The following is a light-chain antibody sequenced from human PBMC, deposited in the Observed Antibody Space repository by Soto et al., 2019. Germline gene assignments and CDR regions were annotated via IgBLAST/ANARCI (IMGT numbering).Light chain of an antibody. J-gene: IGLJ1*01. Sequence: NFMLTQPHSVSESPGRTVTISCTRSSGNIASNYVQWYQQRPGSSRTTLIYANNQRPSGVPDRFSGSIDSSSNSASLSISGLRTEDEADYYCQSYDTTNVYVFGSGTKLTVL. CDR2: ANN. CDR3: QSYDTTNVYV. CDR1: SGNIASNY. V-gene: IGLV6-57*01.